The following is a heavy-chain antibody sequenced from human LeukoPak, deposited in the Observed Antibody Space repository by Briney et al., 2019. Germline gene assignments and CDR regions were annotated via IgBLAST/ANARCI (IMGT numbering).Heavy chain of an antibody. J-gene: IGHJ5*02. CDR1: GFTFSNAW. Sequence: GGSLRLSCAASGFTFSNAWMSWVRQAPGKGLEWVGRIKSKTDGGTTDYAAPVKGRFTISRDDSKNTLYLQMNSLRAEDTAVYYCAKDLAGDGFAPYSNWFDPWGQGTLVTVSS. V-gene: IGHV3-15*01. CDR3: AKDLAGDGFAPYSNWFDP. D-gene: IGHD6-19*01. CDR2: IKSKTDGGTT.